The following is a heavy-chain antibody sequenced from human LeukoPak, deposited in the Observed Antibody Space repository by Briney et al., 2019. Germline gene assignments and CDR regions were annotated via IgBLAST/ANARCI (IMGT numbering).Heavy chain of an antibody. CDR2: INSSSTYI. V-gene: IGHV3-21*01. CDR3: ASIRADYYDSTGYPQTVDY. CDR1: GFTFSSYS. J-gene: IGHJ4*02. D-gene: IGHD3-22*01. Sequence: PGGSLRLSCAASGFTFSSYSMNWVRQAPGKGLEWVSSINSSSTYIYYADSVKGRFTISRDNAKNSLYLQMNSLRAEDTAVYYCASIRADYYDSTGYPQTVDYWGQGTLVTVSS.